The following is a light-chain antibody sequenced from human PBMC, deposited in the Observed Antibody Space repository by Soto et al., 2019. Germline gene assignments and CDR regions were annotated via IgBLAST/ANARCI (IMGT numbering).Light chain of an antibody. V-gene: IGKV1-12*01. CDR2: GAS. CDR1: RDISNS. CDR3: QQTSAFPRT. Sequence: DLQMTQSPSSVSASVGDRLTITCRASRDISNSLAWYQQTPGKAPKLLLRGASSLHRGVPSRFSGGGAGTEFTLTISSLQPEDFATYYCQQTSAFPRTFGQGTQVDVK. J-gene: IGKJ1*01.